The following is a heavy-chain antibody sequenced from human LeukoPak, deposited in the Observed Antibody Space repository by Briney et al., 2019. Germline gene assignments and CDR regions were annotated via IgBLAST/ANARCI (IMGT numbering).Heavy chain of an antibody. J-gene: IGHJ4*02. CDR2: IKQDGSEK. CDR3: AKDGDWARFEN. V-gene: IGHV3-7*03. Sequence: GGSLRLSCAASGFTFSSYWMSWVRQAPGKGLEWVANIKQDGSEKYYVDAVKGRFTISRDNAKNKLYLQMNSPRAEDTAAYYCAKDGDWARFENWGQGTLVTVSS. D-gene: IGHD2-21*02. CDR1: GFTFSSYW.